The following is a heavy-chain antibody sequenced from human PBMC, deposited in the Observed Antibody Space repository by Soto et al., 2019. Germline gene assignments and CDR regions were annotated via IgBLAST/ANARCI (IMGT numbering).Heavy chain of an antibody. CDR1: GFTFSSYG. J-gene: IGHJ6*02. V-gene: IGHV3-30*18. CDR3: AEASSTGYYFYGMDV. D-gene: IGHD1-1*01. CDR2: ISYDGSNK. Sequence: GGSLRLSCAASGFTFSSYGMHWVRQAPGKGLEWVAVISYDGSNKYYADSVKGRFTISSYNSKNKLYLQMNSLRAEDMTFYYCAEASSTGYYFYGMDVWGQGTTVTVSS.